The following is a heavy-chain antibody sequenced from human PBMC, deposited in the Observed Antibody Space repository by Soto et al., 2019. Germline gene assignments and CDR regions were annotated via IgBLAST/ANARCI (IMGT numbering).Heavy chain of an antibody. Sequence: PEKLRLTYTVSGGSICSSLYDCGWIRQPPGKGLEWIGSIYYSGSTYYNPSLKSRVTISVDTSKNQFSLKLSSVTPADTAVYYCASRLYYYYGMDVWCQGTTVT. CDR1: GGSICSSLYD. CDR2: IYYSGST. J-gene: IGHJ6*02. CDR3: ASRLYYYYGMDV. V-gene: IGHV4-39*01.